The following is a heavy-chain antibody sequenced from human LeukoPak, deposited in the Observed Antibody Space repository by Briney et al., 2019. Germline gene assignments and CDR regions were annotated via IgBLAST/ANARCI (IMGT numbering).Heavy chain of an antibody. V-gene: IGHV4-34*01. CDR2: INHSGST. D-gene: IGHD6-19*01. Sequence: SETLSLTCAVYGGSFSGYYWSWIRQPPGKGLEWIGEINHSGSTNYNPSLKSRVTISVDTSKNQFSLKLSSVTAADTAVYYCASSVAVAGVRLYYYWGQGTLVTVSS. J-gene: IGHJ4*02. CDR3: ASSVAVAGVRLYYY. CDR1: GGSFSGYY.